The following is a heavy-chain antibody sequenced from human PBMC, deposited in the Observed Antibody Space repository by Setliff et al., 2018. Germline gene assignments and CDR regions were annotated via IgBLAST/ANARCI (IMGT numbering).Heavy chain of an antibody. CDR3: AKQGDLAFDY. V-gene: IGHV3-7*03. D-gene: IGHD3-16*01. J-gene: IGHJ4*02. CDR2: IKEDGSET. CDR1: GFTLRSYW. Sequence: GGSLRLSCAASGFTLRSYWMSWVRQAPGKGLEWVANIKEDGSETYYGGSVKGRVTMTRDTYINTIYMDLSSLTSDDTAIYYCAKQGDLAFDYWGQGTQVTVSS.